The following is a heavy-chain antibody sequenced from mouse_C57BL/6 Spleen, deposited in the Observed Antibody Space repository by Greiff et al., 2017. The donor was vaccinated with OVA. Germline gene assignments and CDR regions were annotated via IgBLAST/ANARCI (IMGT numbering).Heavy chain of an antibody. Sequence: EVQLMESGGGLVQPGGSLKLSCAASGFTFSDYYMYWVRQTPEKRLEWVAYISNGGGSTYYPDTVKGRFTISRDNAKNTLYLQMSRLKSEDTAMYYCARLRDYDYFFDYWGQGTTLTVSS. J-gene: IGHJ2*01. CDR3: ARLRDYDYFFDY. D-gene: IGHD2-4*01. CDR2: ISNGGGST. V-gene: IGHV5-12*01. CDR1: GFTFSDYY.